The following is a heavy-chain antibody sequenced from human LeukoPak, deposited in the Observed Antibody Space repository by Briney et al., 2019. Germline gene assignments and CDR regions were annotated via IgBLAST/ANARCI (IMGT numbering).Heavy chain of an antibody. Sequence: GGSLRLSCAASGFTVSSNYMSWVRQAPGKGLEWVSVIYSGGSTYYADSVKGRFTISRDNSKNTLYLQMNSLRAEDTAVYYCANHLACGSTSCPPFDDWGQGTLVTVSS. CDR1: GFTVSSNY. J-gene: IGHJ4*02. D-gene: IGHD2-2*01. CDR2: IYSGGST. CDR3: ANHLACGSTSCPPFDD. V-gene: IGHV3-66*01.